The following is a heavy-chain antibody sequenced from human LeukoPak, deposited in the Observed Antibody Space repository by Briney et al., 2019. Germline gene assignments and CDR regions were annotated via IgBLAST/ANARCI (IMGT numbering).Heavy chain of an antibody. CDR3: ARVRDFWSGYYYYYYGMDV. V-gene: IGHV3-74*01. D-gene: IGHD3-3*01. CDR2: INSDGSST. CDR1: GFTFSSYW. Sequence: GGALRRSCAASGFTFSSYWMHWVRQAPGKGLVWVSRINSDGSSTSYADSVKGRFTISRDNAKNTLYLQMNSLRAEDTAVYYCARVRDFWSGYYYYYYGMDVWGQGTTVTVSS. J-gene: IGHJ6*02.